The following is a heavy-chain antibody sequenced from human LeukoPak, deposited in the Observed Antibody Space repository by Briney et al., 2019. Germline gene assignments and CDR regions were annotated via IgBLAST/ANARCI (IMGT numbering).Heavy chain of an antibody. CDR2: MSGSGRSA. D-gene: IGHD6-13*01. CDR1: GFTFNSYA. V-gene: IGHV3-23*01. CDR3: AREMYWASGAAVGY. J-gene: IGHJ4*02. Sequence: GGSLRLSCAASGFTFNSYAMTWVRQAPGKGLEWVSSMSGSGRSAYYVESVKGRFTISRDNSKNTLYLQMNSLRAEDTAVYYCAREMYWASGAAVGYWGQGTLVTVSS.